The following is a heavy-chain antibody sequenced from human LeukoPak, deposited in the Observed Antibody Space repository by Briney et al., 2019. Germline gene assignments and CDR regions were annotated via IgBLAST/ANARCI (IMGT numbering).Heavy chain of an antibody. CDR1: GFTFSSYG. CDR2: ISYDGSNK. Sequence: GRSLRLSCAASGFTFSSYGMHWVRQAPGKGLEWVAVISYDGSNKYYADSVKGRFTISRDNYKSTLYLQMNSLRAEDTAVYYCAKDTGSGSYYNDYYYGMDVWGQGTTVTVSS. V-gene: IGHV3-30*18. D-gene: IGHD3-10*01. J-gene: IGHJ6*02. CDR3: AKDTGSGSYYNDYYYGMDV.